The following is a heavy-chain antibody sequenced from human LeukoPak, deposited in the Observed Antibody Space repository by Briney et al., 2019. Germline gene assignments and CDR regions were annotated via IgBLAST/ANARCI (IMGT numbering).Heavy chain of an antibody. CDR2: IIPIFGTA. D-gene: IGHD1-1*01. CDR1: GGTFSSYA. J-gene: IGHJ4*02. V-gene: IGHV1-69*05. CDR3: AREGPNESNLN. Sequence: ASVKVSCKASGGTFSSYAISWVRQAPGQGLEWMGGIIPIFGTANYAQKFQGRVTITTDESTSTAYMELSSLRSEDTAVCYCAREGPNESNLNWGQGTLVTVSS.